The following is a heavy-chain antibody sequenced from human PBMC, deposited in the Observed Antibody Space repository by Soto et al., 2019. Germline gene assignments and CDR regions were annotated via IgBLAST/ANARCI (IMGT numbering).Heavy chain of an antibody. V-gene: IGHV4-34*01. Sequence: PSVTLSLTCAVDGGTFSGYYWSWIRQPPGKGLEWIGEINHSGSTNYNPSLKSRVTISVDTSKNQFSLKLSSVTAADTAVYYCAKEVWSGPMDVWGQGTTVTVSS. CDR2: INHSGST. J-gene: IGHJ6*02. D-gene: IGHD3-3*01. CDR3: AKEVWSGPMDV. CDR1: GGTFSGYY.